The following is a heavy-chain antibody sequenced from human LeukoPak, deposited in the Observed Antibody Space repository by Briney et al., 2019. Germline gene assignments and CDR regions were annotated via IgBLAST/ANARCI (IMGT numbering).Heavy chain of an antibody. CDR3: ARDRRGSSWYEGVYWFDP. CDR1: GGSISSTNW. Sequence: SETVSLTCGVSGGSISSTNWWSWVRQPPGQGLEWIGEISLTGETNYNPSLNGRVTISVDTSKNQFSLKLSSVTAADTAMYYCARDRRGSSWYEGVYWFDPWGQGTLHPVFS. V-gene: IGHV4-4*02. D-gene: IGHD6-13*01. J-gene: IGHJ5*02. CDR2: ISLTGET.